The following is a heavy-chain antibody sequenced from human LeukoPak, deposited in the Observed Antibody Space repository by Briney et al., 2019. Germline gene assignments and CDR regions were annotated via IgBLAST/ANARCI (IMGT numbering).Heavy chain of an antibody. CDR1: GGSISSYY. J-gene: IGHJ4*02. CDR2: IYTSGST. V-gene: IGHV4-4*07. Sequence: PSETLSLTCTVSGGSISSYYWSWIRQPAGKGLEWIGRIYTSGSTNYNPSLKGRVTMSVDTSKNQFSLKLSSVTAADTAVYYCARDYCSGGSCYLFDYWGQGTLVTVSS. CDR3: ARDYCSGGSCYLFDY. D-gene: IGHD2-15*01.